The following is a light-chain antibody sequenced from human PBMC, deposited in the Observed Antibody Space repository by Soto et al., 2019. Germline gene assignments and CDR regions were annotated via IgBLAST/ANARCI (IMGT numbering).Light chain of an antibody. V-gene: IGKV1-5*01. Sequence: DIQMTQSPSTLSASVGDRVTITCRASPSISSWLAWYQQKPGKAPKLLIYDASSLESGVPARFSGSGSGTEFTLTISSLQSEDFAVYYCQQYNNWPPWTFGQGTKVDIK. CDR1: PSISSW. CDR2: DAS. CDR3: QQYNNWPPWT. J-gene: IGKJ1*01.